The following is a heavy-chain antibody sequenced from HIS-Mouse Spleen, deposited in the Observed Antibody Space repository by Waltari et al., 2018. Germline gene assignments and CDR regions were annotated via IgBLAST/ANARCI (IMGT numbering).Heavy chain of an antibody. Sequence: EVQLVESGGGLVQPGRSLRLSCAASGFTFADYAMHWVRQAPGKGLGWVSGMSWNSGSIGYADSVKGRFTISRDNAKSSLYLQMNSLRAEDTALYYCAKDGRSLNYWGQGTLVTVSS. J-gene: IGHJ4*02. CDR2: MSWNSGSI. V-gene: IGHV3-9*01. CDR1: GFTFADYA. CDR3: AKDGRSLNY.